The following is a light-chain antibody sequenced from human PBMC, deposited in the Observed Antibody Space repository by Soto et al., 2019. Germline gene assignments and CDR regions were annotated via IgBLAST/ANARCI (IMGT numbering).Light chain of an antibody. J-gene: IGKJ4*01. V-gene: IGKV3-11*01. Sequence: EIVLTQSPATLSLSPGERATLSCRASQSVSRYLAWYQQKPGQAPRLLIYDASNSATGIPARFSVSGSGTDFTLTISSLEPEDFAVYYCQQRSNWLLTFGGGTKVEIK. CDR3: QQRSNWLLT. CDR1: QSVSRY. CDR2: DAS.